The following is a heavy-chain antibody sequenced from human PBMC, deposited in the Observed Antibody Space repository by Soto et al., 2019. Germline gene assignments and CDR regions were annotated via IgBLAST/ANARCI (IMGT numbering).Heavy chain of an antibody. J-gene: IGHJ4*02. CDR2: INPSGGST. CDR3: AKGATYYGIFDY. CDR1: GFTFKTYA. Sequence: EVQLLESGGGLVQPGGSLRLSCAASGFTFKTYAMSWVRQAPGKGLEWVSTINPSGGSTYYPDSVKGRFTISRDNSKDTLYRQMDSLRADDTAVYYRAKGATYYGIFDYWGQGTLVTVSS. V-gene: IGHV3-23*01. D-gene: IGHD3-22*01.